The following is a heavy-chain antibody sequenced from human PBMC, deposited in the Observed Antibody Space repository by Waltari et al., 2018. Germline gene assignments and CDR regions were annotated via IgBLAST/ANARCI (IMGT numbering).Heavy chain of an antibody. D-gene: IGHD4-4*01. J-gene: IGHJ6*02. Sequence: QPQLQESGPGLVKPSETLSLACTVSGGSISTSTYYWGWIRQPPGKGLDWIGSIYYTGSTCHTPALKGRVTISVDMSKNQFSLKLTSVTAADTAVYYCARDREDSDYNVYGMDVWGQGTTVTVSS. CDR3: ARDREDSDYNVYGMDV. CDR2: IYYTGST. CDR1: GGSISTSTYY. V-gene: IGHV4-39*01.